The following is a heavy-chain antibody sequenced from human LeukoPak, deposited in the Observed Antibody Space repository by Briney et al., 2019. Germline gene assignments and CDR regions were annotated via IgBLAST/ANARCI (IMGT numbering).Heavy chain of an antibody. J-gene: IGHJ4*02. CDR3: ARSRNPLYAYEYYFDY. CDR1: GGSISSSTYY. Sequence: SETLSLTCTVSGGSISSSTYYWGWIRQPPGKGLEWIGSIYYSGSTYYNPSLKSRVTISVDTSKNQFSLKLSSVTAADTAVYYCARSRNPLYAYEYYFDYWGQGTLVTVSS. CDR2: IYYSGST. D-gene: IGHD3-3*01. V-gene: IGHV4-39*01.